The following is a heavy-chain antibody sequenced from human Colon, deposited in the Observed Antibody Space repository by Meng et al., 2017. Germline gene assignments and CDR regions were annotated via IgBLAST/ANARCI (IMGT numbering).Heavy chain of an antibody. CDR1: GGSITSSDW. V-gene: IGHV4-4*02. CDR2: TYQNGMP. D-gene: IGHD6-19*01. J-gene: IGHJ5*02. Sequence: QGQLQESGQGLGKPSGTLSLTCTVSGGSITSSDWWSWVRQTPGKGLEWIGETYQNGMPNYNPSLKSRVTISVDKSKNQFSLNMTSVTAADTAVYYCAREVVVAGTRNWLDPWGQGILVTVSS. CDR3: AREVVVAGTRNWLDP.